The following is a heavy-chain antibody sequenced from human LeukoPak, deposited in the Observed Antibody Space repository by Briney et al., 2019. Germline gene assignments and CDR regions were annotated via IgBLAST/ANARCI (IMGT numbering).Heavy chain of an antibody. CDR2: ISSSGSTI. CDR1: GFTFSSYG. D-gene: IGHD4-17*01. J-gene: IGHJ4*02. CDR3: ARGHTAVTRHFDF. Sequence: PGGSLRLSCAASGFTFSSYGMNWVRQAPGEGLEWVSYISSSGSTIYYADSVKGRFTISRDDAKNLLYLDMNSLRAEDTAVYYCARGHTAVTRHFDFWGQGTLVTVSS. V-gene: IGHV3-48*03.